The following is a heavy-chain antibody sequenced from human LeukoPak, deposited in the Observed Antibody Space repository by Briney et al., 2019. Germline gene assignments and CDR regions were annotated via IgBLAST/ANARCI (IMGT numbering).Heavy chain of an antibody. Sequence: SLRLSCAASGFTFSSYGMHWVRQAPGKGLEWVAVIWYDGSNKYYADSVKGRFTISRDNSKNTLYLQMNSLRAEDTAVYYCARDIVGATDNAFDIWGQGTMVTVSS. CDR2: IWYDGSNK. CDR1: GFTFSSYG. D-gene: IGHD1-26*01. J-gene: IGHJ3*02. CDR3: ARDIVGATDNAFDI. V-gene: IGHV3-33*01.